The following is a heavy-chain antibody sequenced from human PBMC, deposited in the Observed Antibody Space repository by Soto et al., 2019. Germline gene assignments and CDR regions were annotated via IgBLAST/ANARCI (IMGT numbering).Heavy chain of an antibody. V-gene: IGHV4-31*03. CDR1: GGSISSGGYY. J-gene: IGHJ5*02. Sequence: SETLSLTCTVSGGSISSGGYYWSWIRQHPGKGLEWIGYIYYSGSTYYNPSLKSRVTISVDTSKNQFSLKLSSVTAADTAVYYCARGITYYYDSSGYYYDGFRFDPWGQGTLVTVSS. D-gene: IGHD3-22*01. CDR3: ARGITYYYDSSGYYYDGFRFDP. CDR2: IYYSGST.